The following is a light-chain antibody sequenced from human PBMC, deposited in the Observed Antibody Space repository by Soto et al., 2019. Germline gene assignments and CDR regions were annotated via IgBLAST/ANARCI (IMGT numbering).Light chain of an antibody. V-gene: IGKV3-15*01. Sequence: IAITQSPATLSVSPGDRATLSCRASQSLSTNLAWYQQKPGQAPRILIYGAFNRASGIPARFSGSGSGTEFTLTISSLQSEDFAVYYCHQYNNWWTFGQGTRVE. CDR1: QSLSTN. CDR3: HQYNNWWT. J-gene: IGKJ1*01. CDR2: GAF.